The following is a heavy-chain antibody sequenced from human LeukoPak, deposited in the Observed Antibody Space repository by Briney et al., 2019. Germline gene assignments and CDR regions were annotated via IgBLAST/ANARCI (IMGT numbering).Heavy chain of an antibody. V-gene: IGHV3-30*03. CDR2: ISYDGSNK. Sequence: GGSLRLSCAASGFTFSSYAMNWVRQAPGKGLEWVAIISYDGSNKYYADSVKGRFTISRDNSKNTLYLQMNSLRAEDTAVYYCARIWATGYYYFGMDVWGQGTTVTVSS. CDR3: ARIWATGYYYFGMDV. D-gene: IGHD5-24*01. CDR1: GFTFSSYA. J-gene: IGHJ6*02.